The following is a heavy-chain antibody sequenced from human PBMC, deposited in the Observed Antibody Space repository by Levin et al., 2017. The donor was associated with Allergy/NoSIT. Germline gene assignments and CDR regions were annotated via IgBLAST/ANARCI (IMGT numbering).Heavy chain of an antibody. Sequence: LKISCAASRSTFSTYGMSWVRQAPGKGPDWVATITDTGAATYYPDSVRGRFTISRDNSKNTLYLQMNSLRVEDTALYYCAKDSSNSWFDYWGRGTLVTVSS. D-gene: IGHD4-11*01. J-gene: IGHJ4*02. CDR3: AKDSSNSWFDY. CDR2: ITDTGAAT. V-gene: IGHV3-23*01. CDR1: RSTFSTYG.